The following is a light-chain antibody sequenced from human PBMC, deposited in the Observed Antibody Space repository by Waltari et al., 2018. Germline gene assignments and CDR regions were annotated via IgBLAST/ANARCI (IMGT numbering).Light chain of an antibody. J-gene: IGLJ3*02. Sequence: QSALTQPASVSGSPGQSITISCTGTSSDVGGYNYVSWYQQHPGKAPKLMIYEVSNRPSGVSKRCSGSKSRNTASLTISGLQAEDEADYYCSSYTSSSTLVFGGGTKLTVL. CDR2: EVS. V-gene: IGLV2-14*01. CDR3: SSYTSSSTLV. CDR1: SSDVGGYNY.